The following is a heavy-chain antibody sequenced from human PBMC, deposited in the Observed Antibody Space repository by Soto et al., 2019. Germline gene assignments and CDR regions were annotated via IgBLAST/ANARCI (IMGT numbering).Heavy chain of an antibody. CDR2: IIPILGIA. J-gene: IGHJ2*01. CDR1: GGTFSSYT. CDR3: ARGQANWYFDL. Sequence: QVQLVQSGAEVKKPGSSVKVSCKASGGTFSSYTISWVRQAPGQGLEWMGRIIPILGIANYAQKFQGRVTITADKSPSTAYMELSSLSSEDTAVYYCARGQANWYFDLWGRGTLVTVSS. V-gene: IGHV1-69*02.